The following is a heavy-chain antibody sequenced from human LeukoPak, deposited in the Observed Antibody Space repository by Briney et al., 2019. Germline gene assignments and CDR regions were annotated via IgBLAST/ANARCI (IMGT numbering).Heavy chain of an antibody. CDR2: INQDGTEK. D-gene: IGHD3-10*01. CDR1: GFTLSSYA. J-gene: IGHJ4*02. CDR3: AKVPKYYYGSETYYFFEH. V-gene: IGHV3-7*01. Sequence: GGSLRLSCAASGFTLSSYAMSWVRQAPGKGLEWVANINQDGTEKYYVDSVKGRSTISRDNAKNSLYLQMNSLRVEDTAVYYCAKVPKYYYGSETYYFFEHWGQGTPVTASS.